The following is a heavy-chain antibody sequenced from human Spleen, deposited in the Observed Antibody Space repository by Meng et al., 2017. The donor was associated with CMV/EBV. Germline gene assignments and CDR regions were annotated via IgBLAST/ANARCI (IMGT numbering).Heavy chain of an antibody. J-gene: IGHJ6*02. CDR3: ARDLKWIAARPVPTSYGMDV. D-gene: IGHD6-6*01. V-gene: IGHV1-69*04. CDR1: GGTFSSYT. Sequence: SVKVSCKASGGTFSSYTISWVRQAPGQGLEWMGRIIPILGIANYAQKFQGRVTITADKSTSTAYMELSSLRSEDTAVYYCARDLKWIAARPVPTSYGMDVWGQGTTVTVSS. CDR2: IIPILGIA.